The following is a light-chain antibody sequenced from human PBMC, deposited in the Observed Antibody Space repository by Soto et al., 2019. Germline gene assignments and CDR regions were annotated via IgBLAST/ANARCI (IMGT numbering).Light chain of an antibody. CDR1: QSISNY. V-gene: IGKV1-39*01. CDR3: QHSYSIPHT. Sequence: DIQLTQSPSSLSASVGDRVTITCRASQSISNYVNWYQQKPGKAPKLLIFAASSLHSGVPSRFSGRGSGPEFTLTISSLQPEDFATYYCQHSYSIPHTFGQGTNLEIK. J-gene: IGKJ2*01. CDR2: AAS.